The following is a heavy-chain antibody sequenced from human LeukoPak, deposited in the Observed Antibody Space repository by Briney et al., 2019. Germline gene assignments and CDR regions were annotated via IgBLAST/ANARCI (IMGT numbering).Heavy chain of an antibody. J-gene: IGHJ4*02. CDR3: ARDGVGYCSSTSCPYFDY. Sequence: SVKVSCKASGGTFSSYAISWVRQAPGQGLEWMGGIIPIFGTANYAQKFQGRVTITADESTSTAYMELSSLRSEDTAVYYCARDGVGYCSSTSCPYFDYWGQGTLVTVSS. CDR2: IIPIFGTA. D-gene: IGHD2-2*01. V-gene: IGHV1-69*13. CDR1: GGTFSSYA.